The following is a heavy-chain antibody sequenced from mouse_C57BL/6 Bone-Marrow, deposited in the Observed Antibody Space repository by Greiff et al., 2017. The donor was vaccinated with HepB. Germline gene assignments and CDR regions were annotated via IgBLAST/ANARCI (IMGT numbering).Heavy chain of an antibody. CDR3: ARSYYYGSSYAMDY. J-gene: IGHJ4*01. D-gene: IGHD1-1*01. V-gene: IGHV1-54*01. Sequence: VQLVESGAELVRPGTSVKVSCKASGYAFTNYLIEWVKQRPGQGLEWIGVINPGSGGTNYNEKFKGKATLTADKSSSTAYMQLSSLTSEDSAVYFCARSYYYGSSYAMDYWGQGTSVTVSS. CDR1: GYAFTNYL. CDR2: INPGSGGT.